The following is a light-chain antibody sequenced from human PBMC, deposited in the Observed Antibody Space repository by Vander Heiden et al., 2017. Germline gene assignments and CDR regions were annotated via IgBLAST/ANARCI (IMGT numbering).Light chain of an antibody. CDR2: WAS. CDR1: QSVLYRSNNKNY. J-gene: IGKJ4*01. V-gene: IGKV4-1*01. Sequence: DIVMTQSPDSLAVSLGERATINCKSSQSVLYRSNNKNYLHWYQQKPGQPPKLIISWASTRESGVSERFSGSGSGTDFTLTISSLHAEDVTSYHCYQHDDVPHTFGGGTKVEIK. CDR3: YQHDDVPHT.